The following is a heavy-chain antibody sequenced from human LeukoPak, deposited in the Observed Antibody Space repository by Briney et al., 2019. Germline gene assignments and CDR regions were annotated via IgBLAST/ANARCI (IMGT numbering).Heavy chain of an antibody. CDR2: IRQDGSEK. Sequence: PGGSLRLSCAASGFTFSSYWMSWVRQAPGKGLEWVANIRQDGSEKYYVDSVKGRFTISRDNAKNSLYLQMNSLRAEDTAVYYCARVRPRRQRLVTGEFDYWGQGTLVTVSS. D-gene: IGHD6-13*01. CDR3: ARVRPRRQRLVTGEFDY. V-gene: IGHV3-7*01. CDR1: GFTFSSYW. J-gene: IGHJ4*02.